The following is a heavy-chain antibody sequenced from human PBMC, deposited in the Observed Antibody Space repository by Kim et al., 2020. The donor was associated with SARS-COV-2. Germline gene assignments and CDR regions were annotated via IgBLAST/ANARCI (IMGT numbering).Heavy chain of an antibody. CDR2: IYYSGST. J-gene: IGHJ6*02. CDR1: GGSISSDY. CDR3: ARTTVNYYYYGMDV. D-gene: IGHD4-17*01. Sequence: SETLSLTCTVSGGSISSDYWSWIRQPPGKGLEWIGYIYYSGSTNYNPSLKSRVTISGDTSKNQFSLKLSSVTAADTAVYYCARTTVNYYYYGMDVWGQGTTVTVSS. V-gene: IGHV4-59*08.